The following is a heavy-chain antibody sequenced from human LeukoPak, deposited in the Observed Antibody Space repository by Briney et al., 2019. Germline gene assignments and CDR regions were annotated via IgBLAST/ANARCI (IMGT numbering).Heavy chain of an antibody. D-gene: IGHD3-3*01. CDR3: ARATTLFGVDKYFHY. J-gene: IGHJ4*02. CDR2: INPDGNDK. V-gene: IGHV3-7*02. Sequence: GGSLRLSCTASGFTFSDSWMIWVRQAPGKGLEWVANINPDGNDKYYLDSVKGRFTVSRDNAKNSLYLQMDSLRAEDTALYYCARATTLFGVDKYFHYWGQGTPVTVSS. CDR1: GFTFSDSW.